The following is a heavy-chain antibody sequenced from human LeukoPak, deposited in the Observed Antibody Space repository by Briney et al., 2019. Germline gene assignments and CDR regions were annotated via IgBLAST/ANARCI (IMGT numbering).Heavy chain of an antibody. J-gene: IGHJ4*02. CDR2: IKTKTDGETI. CDR1: GFTFKNAW. CDR3: ATGTEQQWLSLDY. V-gene: IGHV3-15*01. D-gene: IGHD6-19*01. Sequence: GGSLRLSCAASGFTFKNAWMSWVRQAPGKGLEWVGRIKTKTDGETIDYAAPVKGRFTMSRDDSKNTLYLQMNSLKTEDTAVYFCATGTEQQWLSLDYWGQGTLVTVSS.